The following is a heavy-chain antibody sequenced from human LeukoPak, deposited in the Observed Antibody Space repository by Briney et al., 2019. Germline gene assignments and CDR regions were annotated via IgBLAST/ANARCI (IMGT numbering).Heavy chain of an antibody. J-gene: IGHJ3*02. CDR3: ARHEVTMVRGARGAFDI. D-gene: IGHD3-10*01. Sequence: GESLKISCKGSGYSFTSYWIGWVRQMPGKGLEWMGIIYPGDSDTRYSPSFQGQVTISADKSISTAYLQWSSLKASDTAMYYCARHEVTMVRGARGAFDIWGQGTMVTVSS. CDR1: GYSFTSYW. V-gene: IGHV5-51*01. CDR2: IYPGDSDT.